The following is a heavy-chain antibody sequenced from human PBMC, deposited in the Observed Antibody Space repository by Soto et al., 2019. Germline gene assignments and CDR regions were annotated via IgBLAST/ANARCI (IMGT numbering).Heavy chain of an antibody. J-gene: IGHJ3*02. Sequence: QVQLQESGPGLEKASETLSLTCTVSGGSMSGYYWSWIRQPPGKGLEWIGFIYDSGTTNYNPSLKSRGTISIDTSKNQFSLKLTSLTAADTAVYYCARVSHIVVVPAVRGAFDIWGQGTMIIVPS. CDR2: IYDSGTT. D-gene: IGHD2-21*02. V-gene: IGHV4-59*01. CDR3: ARVSHIVVVPAVRGAFDI. CDR1: GGSMSGYY.